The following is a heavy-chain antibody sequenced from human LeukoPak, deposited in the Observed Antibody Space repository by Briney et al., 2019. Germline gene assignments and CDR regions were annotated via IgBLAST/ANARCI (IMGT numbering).Heavy chain of an antibody. V-gene: IGHV3-30*02. J-gene: IGHJ4*02. Sequence: PGGSLRPSCAASGFIFSDYGMHWVRQAPGKGLEWVTFIQDDGSDRFYADSVKGRFTISRDKSQNTLYLHMNSLRPEDTSVYYCVAGFGVFNYWGQGTLVTVSS. CDR1: GFIFSDYG. D-gene: IGHD3-10*01. CDR2: IQDDGSDR. CDR3: VAGFGVFNY.